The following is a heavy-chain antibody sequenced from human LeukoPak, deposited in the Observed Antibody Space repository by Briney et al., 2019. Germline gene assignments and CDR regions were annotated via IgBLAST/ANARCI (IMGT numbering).Heavy chain of an antibody. Sequence: QPGRSLRLSCAASGFTFSSYGMHWVRQAPGKGLEWVAVIWNDGSNKYYADSVKGRFTISRDNSKNTLYLQMNSLRAEDTAVYYCARDYYDSSVGGDYWGQGTLVTVSS. CDR1: GFTFSSYG. J-gene: IGHJ4*02. D-gene: IGHD3-22*01. CDR2: IWNDGSNK. CDR3: ARDYYDSSVGGDY. V-gene: IGHV3-33*01.